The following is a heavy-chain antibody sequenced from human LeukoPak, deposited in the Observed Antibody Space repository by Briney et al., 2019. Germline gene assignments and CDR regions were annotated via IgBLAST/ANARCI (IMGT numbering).Heavy chain of an antibody. CDR2: IYYSGST. D-gene: IGHD7-27*01. V-gene: IGHV4-59*01. CDR1: GGSISSYY. Sequence: SETLSLTCTVSGGSISSYYWSWIRQPPGKGLEWIGYIYYSGSTNHNPSLKSRVTISVDTSKNQFSLKLSSVTAVDTAVYYCARLTGHYHYYGMDVWGQGTTVTVS. J-gene: IGHJ6*02. CDR3: ARLTGHYHYYGMDV.